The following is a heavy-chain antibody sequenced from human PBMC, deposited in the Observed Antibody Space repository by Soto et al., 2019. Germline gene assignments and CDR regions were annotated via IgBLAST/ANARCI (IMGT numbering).Heavy chain of an antibody. CDR3: ARAHYDILTGYYFDY. J-gene: IGHJ4*02. Sequence: ASVKVSCKASGYTFTGYYMHWVRQAPGQGLEWMGWINPNSGGTNYAQKFQGWVTMTRDTSISTAYMELSRLRSDDTAVYYCARAHYDILTGYYFDYWGQGTLVTVSS. CDR2: INPNSGGT. V-gene: IGHV1-2*04. CDR1: GYTFTGYY. D-gene: IGHD3-9*01.